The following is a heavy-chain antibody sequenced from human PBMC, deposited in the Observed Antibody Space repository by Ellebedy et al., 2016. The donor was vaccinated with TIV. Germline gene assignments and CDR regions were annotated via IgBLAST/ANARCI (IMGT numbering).Heavy chain of an antibody. D-gene: IGHD3-9*01. Sequence: MPSETLSLTCTVSGGSISTYYWSWIRQPPGQGLEWIGYIYYSGYTAYNPSLKSRVTISIDTSKDQFSLRLSSVTAADTAVYYRARGPLRYFDWVYYYHGMDVWGQGTTVTVSS. J-gene: IGHJ6*02. V-gene: IGHV4-59*08. CDR2: IYYSGYT. CDR3: ARGPLRYFDWVYYYHGMDV. CDR1: GGSISTYY.